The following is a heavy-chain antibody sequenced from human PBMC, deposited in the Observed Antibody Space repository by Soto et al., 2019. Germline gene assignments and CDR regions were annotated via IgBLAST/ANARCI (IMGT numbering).Heavy chain of an antibody. CDR2: IDPSDSQT. CDR3: ARQIYDSDTGPNFQYYFDS. D-gene: IGHD3-22*01. Sequence: GESLKISCEGSGYSFAGYWITWVRQKPGKGLEWMGRIDPSDSQTYYSPSFRGHVTISVTKSITTVFLQWSSLRASDTAMYYCARQIYDSDTGPNFQYYFDSWGQGTPVTVSS. V-gene: IGHV5-10-1*01. CDR1: GYSFAGYW. J-gene: IGHJ4*02.